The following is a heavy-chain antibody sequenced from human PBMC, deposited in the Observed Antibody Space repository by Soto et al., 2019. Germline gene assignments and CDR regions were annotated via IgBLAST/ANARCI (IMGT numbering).Heavy chain of an antibody. D-gene: IGHD3-9*01. CDR2: IIPIFGTA. CDR1: GGTFSSYA. Sequence: ASVKVSCKASGGTFSSYAIRWVRQAPGQGLEWMGGIIPIFGTANYAQKFQGRVTITADKSTSTAYMELSSLRSEDTAVYYCARGNKTGIPRRRYYYYGMDVWGQGTTVTVSS. J-gene: IGHJ6*02. V-gene: IGHV1-69*06. CDR3: ARGNKTGIPRRRYYYYGMDV.